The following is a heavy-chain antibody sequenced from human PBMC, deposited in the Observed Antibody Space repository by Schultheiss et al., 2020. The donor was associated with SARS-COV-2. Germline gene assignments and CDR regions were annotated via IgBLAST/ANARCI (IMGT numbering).Heavy chain of an antibody. D-gene: IGHD3/OR15-3a*01. V-gene: IGHV4-31*02. Sequence: SQTLSLTCAVYGGSFSGYYWSWIRQHPGKGLEWIGYIYYSGSTYYNPSLKSRVTISVDTSKNQFSLRLSSVTAADTAIYYCARDQWTGSFDAWGQGTMVTVSS. CDR1: GGSFSGYY. CDR2: IYYSGST. J-gene: IGHJ3*01. CDR3: ARDQWTGSFDA.